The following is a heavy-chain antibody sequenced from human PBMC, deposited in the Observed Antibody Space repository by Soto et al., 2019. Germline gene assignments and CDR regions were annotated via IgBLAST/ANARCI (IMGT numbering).Heavy chain of an antibody. V-gene: IGHV1-46*03. CDR2: INPSGGST. D-gene: IGHD4-17*01. CDR3: AREVAHGDYGDNFDY. Sequence: GASVKVSCKASGYTFTSYYMHWVRQAPGQGLEWMGIINPSGGSTSYAQKFQGRVTMTRDTSTSTVYMELSSLRSEDTAVYYCAREVAHGDYGDNFDYWGQGTLVTVSS. J-gene: IGHJ4*02. CDR1: GYTFTSYY.